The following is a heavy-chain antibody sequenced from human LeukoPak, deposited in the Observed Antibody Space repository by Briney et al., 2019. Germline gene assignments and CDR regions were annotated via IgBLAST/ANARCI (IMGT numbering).Heavy chain of an antibody. V-gene: IGHV4-30-4*01. J-gene: IGHJ5*02. CDR1: GGSISSDNYQ. CDR2: INYSGST. D-gene: IGHD3-10*01. CDR3: ARYGSGSTWFDP. Sequence: PSQTLSLTCTDSGGSISSDNYQWSWIRQPPGKGLEWIGYINYSGSTYYNPSLKSRVTISVDTSKNHFSLKLSSVTAADTAVYYCARYGSGSTWFDPWGQGTLVTVSS.